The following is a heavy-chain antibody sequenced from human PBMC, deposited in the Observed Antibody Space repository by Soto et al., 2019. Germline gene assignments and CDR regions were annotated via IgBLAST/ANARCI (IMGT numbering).Heavy chain of an antibody. CDR2: INPNSGGT. D-gene: IGHD2-2*01. V-gene: IGHV1-2*04. CDR3: ARALSDIVVVPAAIEGNWFDP. CDR1: GYTFTGYY. J-gene: IGHJ5*02. Sequence: ASVKVSCKASGYTFTGYYMHWVRQAPGQGLEWMGWINPNSGGTNYAQKFQGWVTMTRDTSFSTAYMELSRLRSDDTAVYYCARALSDIVVVPAAIEGNWFDPWGQGTLVTVSS.